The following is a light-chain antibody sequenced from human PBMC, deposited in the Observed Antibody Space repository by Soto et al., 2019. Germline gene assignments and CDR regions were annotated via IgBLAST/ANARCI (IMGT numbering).Light chain of an antibody. CDR2: AAS. J-gene: IGKJ4*01. V-gene: IGKV1-12*01. CDR3: QQANSFPLT. CDR1: QDISSW. Sequence: DIQMTQSPSSVSASVGDSVTITCRASQDISSWLAWYQQKPRKAPKLLIYAASSLQSGVPSTFSGSGSGTDFTLTISSLEPEDFATYYCQQANSFPLTFGGGTKVEIK.